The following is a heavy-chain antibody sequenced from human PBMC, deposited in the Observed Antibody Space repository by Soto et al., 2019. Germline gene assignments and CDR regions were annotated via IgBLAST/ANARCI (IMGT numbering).Heavy chain of an antibody. D-gene: IGHD4-17*01. CDR1: GFSFSSYE. V-gene: IGHV3-48*03. CDR3: ARRVTSRYYFYGMDV. J-gene: IGHJ6*02. Sequence: ESGGGLVQPGGSLRLSCAGSGFSFSSYEMNWVRQAPGKGLEWVSYISSSGSTIYYADSVKGRFTISRDNAKNSLYLQMNSLRAEDTAVYYCARRVTSRYYFYGMDVWGQGTTVTVSS. CDR2: ISSSGSTI.